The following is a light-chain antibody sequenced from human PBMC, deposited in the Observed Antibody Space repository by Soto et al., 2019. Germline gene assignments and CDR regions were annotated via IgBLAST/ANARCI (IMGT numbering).Light chain of an antibody. J-gene: IGKJ2*01. Sequence: EIVMTQSPGTLSLSPGERGTLSCRASQSVSLNSLAWFQQKPGQPPSLLIYGASTRAPGIPDRFSGSGSGTDFTLTISRLEPEDSAVYFCQQYDRPPYSFGQGTKLEIK. CDR1: QSVSLNS. CDR2: GAS. V-gene: IGKV3-20*01. CDR3: QQYDRPPYS.